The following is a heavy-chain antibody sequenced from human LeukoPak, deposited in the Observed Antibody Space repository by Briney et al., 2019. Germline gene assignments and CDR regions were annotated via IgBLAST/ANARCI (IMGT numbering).Heavy chain of an antibody. Sequence: PGRSPRLSCAASGFTFSSYAMHWVRQAPGKGLEWVAVISYDGSNKYYADSVKGRFTISRDNSKNTLYLQMNSLRAEDTAVYYCARVRSARPGYWGQGTLVTVSS. CDR3: ARVRSARPGY. CDR2: ISYDGSNK. J-gene: IGHJ4*02. V-gene: IGHV3-30-3*01. CDR1: GFTFSSYA. D-gene: IGHD1-26*01.